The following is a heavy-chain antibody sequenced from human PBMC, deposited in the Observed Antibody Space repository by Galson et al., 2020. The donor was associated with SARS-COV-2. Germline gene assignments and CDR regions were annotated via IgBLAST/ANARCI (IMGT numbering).Heavy chain of an antibody. CDR1: GFSVGNAW. V-gene: IGHV3-15*01. D-gene: IGHD3-3*01. CDR3: STKTIFAVRTDAFDL. J-gene: IGHJ3*01. Sequence: GESLKISCAASGFSVGNAWMSWVRQSPGKGLEWIGRIKSKTDAGTTEYAAPVKGRFTISRDDSKNTLDLQMNSLKTEDTALYYCSTKTIFAVRTDAFDLWGQGTVVTVSS. CDR2: IKSKTDAGTT.